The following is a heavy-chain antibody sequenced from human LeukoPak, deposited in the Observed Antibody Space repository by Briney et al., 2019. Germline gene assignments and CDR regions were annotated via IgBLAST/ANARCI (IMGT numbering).Heavy chain of an antibody. D-gene: IGHD3-16*01. J-gene: IGHJ4*02. Sequence: GGSLRLSCAASGFTFSTYAMNRVRQAPGKGLEWVSGISASGGGKFYADSVKGRFTISRDKYKSRLYLQMNSLRADDAAVYYCAKDNADYPIYYFDSWGQGTLVTVSS. CDR3: AKDNADYPIYYFDS. V-gene: IGHV3-23*01. CDR1: GFTFSTYA. CDR2: ISASGGGK.